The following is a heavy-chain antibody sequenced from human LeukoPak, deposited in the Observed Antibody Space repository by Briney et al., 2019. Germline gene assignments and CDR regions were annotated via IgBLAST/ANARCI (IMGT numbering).Heavy chain of an antibody. Sequence: ASVKVSCKASGYTFTSYGISWVRQAPGQGLEWMGWISAYNGNTNYAQKLQGRVTMTTDTSTSTAYMELRSLRSDDTAVYYCARDLWVRYFDWLSGGDYYYYMDVWGKGTTVTVSS. CDR3: ARDLWVRYFDWLSGGDYYYYMDV. J-gene: IGHJ6*03. V-gene: IGHV1-18*01. CDR2: ISAYNGNT. CDR1: GYTFTSYG. D-gene: IGHD3-9*01.